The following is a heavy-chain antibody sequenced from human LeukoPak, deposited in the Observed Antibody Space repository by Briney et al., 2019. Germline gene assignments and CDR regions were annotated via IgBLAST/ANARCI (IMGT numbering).Heavy chain of an antibody. J-gene: IGHJ4*02. CDR1: GFTFSSYA. CDR3: AKLGSRGLYSYIDY. D-gene: IGHD5-18*01. Sequence: GGSLRLSCAASGFTFSSYAMSWVRPAPGKGLEWVSAISGSGGSTYYADSVKGRFTISRDNSKNTLYLQMNSLRAEDTAVYYCAKLGSRGLYSYIDYWGQGSLVTVSS. V-gene: IGHV3-23*01. CDR2: ISGSGGST.